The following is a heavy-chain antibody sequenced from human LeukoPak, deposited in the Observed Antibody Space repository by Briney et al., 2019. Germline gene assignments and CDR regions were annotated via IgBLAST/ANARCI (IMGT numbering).Heavy chain of an antibody. CDR3: ATVTYYYDSSGYYFDY. Sequence: EASVKVSCKVSGYTLTELSMHWVRQAPGKGLEWMGGFDPEDGETIYAQKFQGRVTMTEDTSTDTAYMELSSLRSEDTAVCYCATVTYYYDSSGYYFDYWGQGTLVTVSS. J-gene: IGHJ4*02. CDR2: FDPEDGET. CDR1: GYTLTELS. D-gene: IGHD3-22*01. V-gene: IGHV1-24*01.